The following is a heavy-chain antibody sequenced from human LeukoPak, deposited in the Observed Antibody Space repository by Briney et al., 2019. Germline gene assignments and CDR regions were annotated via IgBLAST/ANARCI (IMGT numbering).Heavy chain of an antibody. D-gene: IGHD3-22*01. V-gene: IGHV3-21*01. Sequence: KSGGSLRLSCAASGFTFSSYSMNWVRQAPGKGLEWVSSISSSSSYMYYADSVKGRFTISRDNAKNSLYLQVNSLRAEDTAVYYCASTPSYHFDSSGYYYFPFDYWGQGTLVTVSS. J-gene: IGHJ4*02. CDR1: GFTFSSYS. CDR3: ASTPSYHFDSSGYYYFPFDY. CDR2: ISSSSSYM.